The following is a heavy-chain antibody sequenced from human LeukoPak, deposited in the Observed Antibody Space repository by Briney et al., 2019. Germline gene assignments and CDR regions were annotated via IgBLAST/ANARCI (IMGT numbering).Heavy chain of an antibody. J-gene: IGHJ3*02. D-gene: IGHD1-14*01. CDR2: VYYSGST. CDR3: ARNPEMVVDAFYI. CDR1: GGSISNYY. Sequence: PSETLSLTCTVSGGSISNYYWGWIRQPPGKGLEWIGSVYYSGSTYYNPSLKSRVSISVDTSKNQFSLKLSSVTAADTSIYYCARNPEMVVDAFYIWGQGTMVTVSS. V-gene: IGHV4-39*01.